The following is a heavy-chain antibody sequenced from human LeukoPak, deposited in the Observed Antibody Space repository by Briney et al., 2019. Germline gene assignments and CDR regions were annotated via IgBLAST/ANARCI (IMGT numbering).Heavy chain of an antibody. V-gene: IGHV1-69*13. J-gene: IGHJ3*02. D-gene: IGHD5-12*01. CDR3: ARAVDIVATTPFDI. CDR1: GGTFRNYV. CDR2: IIPIFGAA. Sequence: SVKVSCKASGGTFRNYVISWVRQAPGQGLEWMGGIIPIFGAANYGQSSQGRVTITADESTNTAYMELSSLRSDDTAVYYCARAVDIVATTPFDIWGQGTMVTVSS.